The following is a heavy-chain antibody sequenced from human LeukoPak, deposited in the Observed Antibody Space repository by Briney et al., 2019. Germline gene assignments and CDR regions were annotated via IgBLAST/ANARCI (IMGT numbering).Heavy chain of an antibody. Sequence: SGTLSLTCTVSGGYISSYYWSWIRQPPGKGLEWIGYIFNSGSTNYNPSLKSRVTIAVDTSKNQFSLKLSSVTAADTAVYFCALGDCSSTGSYVFDYWGQGTLVTVSS. V-gene: IGHV4-59*01. J-gene: IGHJ4*02. CDR2: IFNSGST. CDR1: GGYISSYY. CDR3: ALGDCSSTGSYVFDY. D-gene: IGHD2-2*01.